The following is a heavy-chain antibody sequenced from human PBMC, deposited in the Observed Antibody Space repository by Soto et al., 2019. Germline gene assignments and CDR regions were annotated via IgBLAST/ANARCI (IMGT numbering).Heavy chain of an antibody. J-gene: IGHJ5*02. Sequence: QVQLVESGGGVVQPGRSLRLSCAASGFTFSSYGMHWVRQAPGKGLEWVAFISYDVSNKYHADSVKSRFTISKDNSKNTRYRPMNSLRAADTAVYYCAKDDTSSWYENGLDPLGQETLVTVSS. CDR1: GFTFSSYG. V-gene: IGHV3-30*18. D-gene: IGHD6-13*01. CDR3: AKDDTSSWYENGLDP. CDR2: ISYDVSNK.